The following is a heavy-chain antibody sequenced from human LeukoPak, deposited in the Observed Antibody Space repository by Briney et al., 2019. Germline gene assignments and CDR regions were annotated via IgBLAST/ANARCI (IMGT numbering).Heavy chain of an antibody. CDR2: ISGSGGST. Sequence: GGSLRLSCAASGFTFSSYAMSWVRQAPGKGLESVSAISGSGGSTYYADSVKGRFTISRDNSKNTLYLQMNSLRAEDTAVYYCAKDRRCIAAAGTSAFDIWGQGTMVTVSS. V-gene: IGHV3-23*01. J-gene: IGHJ3*02. CDR3: AKDRRCIAAAGTSAFDI. D-gene: IGHD6-13*01. CDR1: GFTFSSYA.